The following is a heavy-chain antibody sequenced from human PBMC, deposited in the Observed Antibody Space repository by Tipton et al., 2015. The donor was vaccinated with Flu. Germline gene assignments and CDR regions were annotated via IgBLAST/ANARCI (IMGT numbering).Heavy chain of an antibody. D-gene: IGHD3-9*01. Sequence: LRLSCAVSGYSISSGYYWGWIRQPPGKGLEWIGSIYHSGSTYYNPSLKSRVTVSVDTSKNQFSLKLSSVTAADTAVYYCARHGYYDILTGYYSWFDPWGQGTLVTVSS. CDR1: GYSISSGYY. CDR3: ARHGYYDILTGYYSWFDP. CDR2: IYHSGST. J-gene: IGHJ5*02. V-gene: IGHV4-38-2*01.